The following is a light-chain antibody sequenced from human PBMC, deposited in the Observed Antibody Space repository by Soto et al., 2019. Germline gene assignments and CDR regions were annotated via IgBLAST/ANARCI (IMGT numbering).Light chain of an antibody. CDR1: QGISSY. Sequence: AIRMTQSPSSFSASTGDRVTITCRASQGISSYLAWYQQKPGKAPKLLIYAASTLQSEVPSRFSGSGSGTNFTLSISCLQSEDFATYYCQQYYNYPLTFGGGTKVEIK. CDR3: QQYYNYPLT. J-gene: IGKJ4*01. CDR2: AAS. V-gene: IGKV1-8*01.